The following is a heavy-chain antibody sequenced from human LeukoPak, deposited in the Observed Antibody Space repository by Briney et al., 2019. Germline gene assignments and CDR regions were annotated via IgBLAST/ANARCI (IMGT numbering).Heavy chain of an antibody. CDR3: TRDIYSYGYDTVDY. D-gene: IGHD5-18*01. V-gene: IGHV3-49*03. CDR2: IGSKAYGGTT. Sequence: GGSLRLSCTASGFTFGDYAMSWFRQAPGKGLEWVGFIGSKAYGGTTEYAASVKGRFTISRDDSKSIAYLQMNSLKTEDTAVYYCTRDIYSYGYDTVDYWGQGTLVTVSS. CDR1: GFTFGDYA. J-gene: IGHJ4*02.